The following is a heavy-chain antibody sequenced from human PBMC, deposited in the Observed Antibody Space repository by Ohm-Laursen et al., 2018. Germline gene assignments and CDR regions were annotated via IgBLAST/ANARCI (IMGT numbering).Heavy chain of an antibody. D-gene: IGHD3-22*01. J-gene: IGHJ6*02. CDR1: GFSFSNYY. CDR2: ISGDSSYI. Sequence: GSLRLSCAASGFSFSNYYMNWVRQAPGKGLESVSFISGDSSYIKYADSVKGRFTISRDNAKNSLFLQMSSLRAEDTAVYYCVREVGRNYDSSGYHPDNYYFYGLDVWGQGTTVTVSS. CDR3: VREVGRNYDSSGYHPDNYYFYGLDV. V-gene: IGHV3-21*01.